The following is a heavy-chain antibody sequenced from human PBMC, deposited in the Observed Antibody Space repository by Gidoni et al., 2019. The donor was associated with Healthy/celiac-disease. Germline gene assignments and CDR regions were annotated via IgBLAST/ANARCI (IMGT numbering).Heavy chain of an antibody. CDR3: ARDGALLDYDSRGAFDI. CDR1: GGTFRSYA. V-gene: IGHV1-69*01. J-gene: IGHJ3*02. Sequence: QVQLVQSGAEVKKPGSSVTVSCKASGGTFRSYAISWGRQAPGQGLGWMGGIIPILGTANYAQKVQGRVTITADEYKSTAYMELSSLRSEDTAVYYCARDGALLDYDSRGAFDIWGQGTMVTVSS. CDR2: IIPILGTA. D-gene: IGHD3-22*01.